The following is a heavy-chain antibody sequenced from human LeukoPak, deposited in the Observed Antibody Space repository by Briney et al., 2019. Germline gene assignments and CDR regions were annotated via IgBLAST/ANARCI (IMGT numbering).Heavy chain of an antibody. CDR3: ARSYSYGLSFDY. V-gene: IGHV4-38-2*01. CDR2: IYHSGST. D-gene: IGHD5-18*01. CDR1: GYSISSGYY. Sequence: EPSETLSLTCAVSGYSISSGYYWGWIRQPPGKGLEWIGSIYHSGSTYYNPSLKSRVTISVDTSKNQFSPKLSSVTAADTAVYYCARSYSYGLSFDYWGQGTLVTVSS. J-gene: IGHJ4*02.